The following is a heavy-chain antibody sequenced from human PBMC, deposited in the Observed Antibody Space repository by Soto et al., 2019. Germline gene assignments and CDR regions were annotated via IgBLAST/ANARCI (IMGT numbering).Heavy chain of an antibody. D-gene: IGHD3-10*01. CDR3: AGSTPRVFDY. CDR1: GGTFSSYT. CDR2: IIPILGIA. V-gene: IGHV1-69*02. J-gene: IGHJ4*02. Sequence: QVQLVQSGAEVKKPGSSVKVSCTASGGTFSSYTISWVRQAPGQGLEWMGRIIPILGIANYAQKLQGSVTITADKSTSTAYMELSSLRSEDTAVYYCAGSTPRVFDYWGQGTLVTVSS.